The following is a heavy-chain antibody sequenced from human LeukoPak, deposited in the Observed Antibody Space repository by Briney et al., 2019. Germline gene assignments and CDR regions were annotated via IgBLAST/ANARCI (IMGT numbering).Heavy chain of an antibody. CDR1: GFTFSSFE. J-gene: IGHJ4*02. V-gene: IGHV3-48*03. D-gene: IGHD4-17*01. CDR3: ARIPHPDYADAQ. Sequence: GGSLSLSCAASGFTFSSFEINWVRQAPGKGLEWVSYISSSGGTMDYADSVKGRFTVSRDNGKKLVHLQLNSLRAEDTAVYFCARIPHPDYADAQWGQGTLVSVSS. CDR2: ISSSGGTM.